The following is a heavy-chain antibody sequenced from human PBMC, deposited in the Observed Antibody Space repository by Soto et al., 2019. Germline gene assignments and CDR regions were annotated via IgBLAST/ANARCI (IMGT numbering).Heavy chain of an antibody. Sequence: QLQLQESGSGLVKPSQTLSLTCAVSGGSISSGGYSWSWIRQPPGKGLEWIGYIYHSGSTYYNPSLKSRVTISVDRSKNQFSLKLSSVTAADTAVYYCARDGSGYSYGYFDYWGQGTLVTVSS. V-gene: IGHV4-30-2*01. CDR1: GGSISSGGYS. CDR3: ARDGSGYSYGYFDY. D-gene: IGHD5-18*01. CDR2: IYHSGST. J-gene: IGHJ4*02.